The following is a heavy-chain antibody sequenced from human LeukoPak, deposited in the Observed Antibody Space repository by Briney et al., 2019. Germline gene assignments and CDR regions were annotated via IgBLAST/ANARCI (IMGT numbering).Heavy chain of an antibody. D-gene: IGHD6-13*01. CDR1: GFTFSSYG. J-gene: IGHJ6*03. CDR2: IRYDGSNK. Sequence: GGPLRLSCAASGFTFSSYGMHWVRQAPGKGLEWVAFIRYDGSNKYYADSVKGRFTISRDNSKNTLYLQMNSLRAEDTAVYYCARADYSSTWSHDYYYMDVWGKGTTVTVSS. CDR3: ARADYSSTWSHDYYYMDV. V-gene: IGHV3-30*02.